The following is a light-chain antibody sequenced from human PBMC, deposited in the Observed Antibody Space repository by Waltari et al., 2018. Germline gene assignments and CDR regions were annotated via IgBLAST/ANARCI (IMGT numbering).Light chain of an antibody. CDR1: QDISKN. J-gene: IGKJ4*01. CDR3: LQYHTFPLT. CDR2: VAS. V-gene: IGKV1-33*01. Sequence: IQLTQSPSSLFASLGDSVTTTCQASQDISKNLHWFQQKPGKAPNLLSYVASSLHTGVPSRFSGSKSGTHFTFTISSLQPEDIATYYCLQYHTFPLTFGGGTKVEIK.